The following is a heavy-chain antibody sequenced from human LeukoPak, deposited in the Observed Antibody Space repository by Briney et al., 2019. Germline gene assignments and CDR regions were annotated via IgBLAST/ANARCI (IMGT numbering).Heavy chain of an antibody. CDR2: INSDGSST. CDR1: GFTFSGYW. D-gene: IGHD2-15*01. CDR3: ARGRQVVVVAAHNWFDP. J-gene: IGHJ5*02. Sequence: GGSLRLSCAASGFTFSGYWMHWVRQAPGKGLWWVSRINSDGSSTSYADSVKGRFTISRDNAKNTLYLQMNSMRGEDTAVYYCARGRQVVVVAAHNWFDPWGQGTLVTVSS. V-gene: IGHV3-74*01.